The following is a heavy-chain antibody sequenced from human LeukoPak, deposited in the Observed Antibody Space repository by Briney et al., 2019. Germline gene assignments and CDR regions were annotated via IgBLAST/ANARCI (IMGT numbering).Heavy chain of an antibody. CDR1: GFTFSNYG. CDR3: AKDGQEIGSPDYFDY. J-gene: IGHJ4*02. CDR2: ISGSGGAT. V-gene: IGHV3-23*01. Sequence: GGSLRLSCAAPGFTFSNYGMSWVRQAPGKGLEWVSGISGSGGATYYADSVKGRFAISRDNSKNTLFLRMNSLRAEDTAVYYCAKDGQEIGSPDYFDYWGQGTLVTVSS. D-gene: IGHD2/OR15-2a*01.